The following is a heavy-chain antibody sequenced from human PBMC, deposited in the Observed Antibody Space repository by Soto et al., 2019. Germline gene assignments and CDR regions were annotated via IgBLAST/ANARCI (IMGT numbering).Heavy chain of an antibody. Sequence: GASVKVSCKASGYTFTSYYMHWVRQAPGQGLEWMGIINPSGGSTSYAQKFQGRVTMTRDTSTSTVYMELSSLRSEDTAVYYCARALPRVIVVAHDAFDIWGQGTMVTVS. D-gene: IGHD3-22*01. V-gene: IGHV1-46*01. CDR3: ARALPRVIVVAHDAFDI. CDR2: INPSGGST. CDR1: GYTFTSYY. J-gene: IGHJ3*02.